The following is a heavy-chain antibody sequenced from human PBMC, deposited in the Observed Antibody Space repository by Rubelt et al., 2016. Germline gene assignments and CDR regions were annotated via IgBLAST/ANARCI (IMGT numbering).Heavy chain of an antibody. D-gene: IGHD1-26*01. CDR3: ATVSQGEGEVYYFDY. CDR2: INPNSGGT. V-gene: IGHV1-2*06. J-gene: IGHJ4*02. Sequence: MHWVRQAPGQGLEWMGRINPNSGGTNYAQKFQGRVTMTRDTSISTAYMELSRLRSEDTAVYYCATVSQGEGEVYYFDYWGQGTLVTVSS.